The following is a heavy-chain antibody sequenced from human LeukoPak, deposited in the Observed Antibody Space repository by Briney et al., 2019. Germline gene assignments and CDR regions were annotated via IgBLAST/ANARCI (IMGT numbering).Heavy chain of an antibody. CDR3: ATAGDGYPLYAFDI. D-gene: IGHD5-24*01. Sequence: ASVKVSCQASGYTFIDYYVHWVRQAPGQGLEWMGRINPNSGGTNYAQNFQGRVTMTRDTSISTAYMELSRLTSDDTAVYYCATAGDGYPLYAFDIWGQGTMVTVSS. J-gene: IGHJ3*02. CDR2: INPNSGGT. V-gene: IGHV1-2*06. CDR1: GYTFIDYY.